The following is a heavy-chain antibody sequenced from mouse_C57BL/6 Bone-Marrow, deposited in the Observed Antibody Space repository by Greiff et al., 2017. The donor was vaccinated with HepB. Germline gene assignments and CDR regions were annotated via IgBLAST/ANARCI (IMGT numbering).Heavy chain of an antibody. Sequence: EVQLQQSGPELVKPGASVKISCKASGYSFTDYNMNWVKQSNGKSLEWIGVINPNYGTTSYNQKFKGKSTLTVDQSSSTAYMQLNSLTSEDSAVYYCARGFYYDYDKAFAYWGQGTLVTVSA. CDR3: ARGFYYDYDKAFAY. CDR2: INPNYGTT. V-gene: IGHV1-39*01. CDR1: GYSFTDYN. J-gene: IGHJ3*01. D-gene: IGHD2-4*01.